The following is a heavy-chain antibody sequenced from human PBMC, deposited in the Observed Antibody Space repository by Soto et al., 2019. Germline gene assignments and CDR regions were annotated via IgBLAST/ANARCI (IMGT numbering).Heavy chain of an antibody. V-gene: IGHV1-3*01. Sequence: QVQLVQSGAEVKKPGASVKVSCKASGYTFTSYAMHWVRQAPGQRLEWMGWINAGNGNTKYSQKFQGRVTITRDTSASTAYMELSSLRSNDTAVYDGARDHGVDSSAYYYAGYWSQRTLVPVSS. CDR2: INAGNGNT. CDR3: ARDHGVDSSAYYYAGY. CDR1: GYTFTSYA. J-gene: IGHJ4*02. D-gene: IGHD3-22*01.